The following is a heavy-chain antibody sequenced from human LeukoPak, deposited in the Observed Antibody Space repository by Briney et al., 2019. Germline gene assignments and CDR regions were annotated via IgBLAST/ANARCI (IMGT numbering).Heavy chain of an antibody. Sequence: SETLSLTCAVYGGSFSGYYWSWIRQPPGKGLEWIGEINHSGSTNYNPSLKSRVTISVDTSKNQFSLKLSSVTAADTAVYYCARESFVGAHFDYWGQGTLVTVSS. D-gene: IGHD1-26*01. CDR3: ARESFVGAHFDY. CDR2: INHSGST. V-gene: IGHV4-34*01. CDR1: GGSFSGYY. J-gene: IGHJ4*02.